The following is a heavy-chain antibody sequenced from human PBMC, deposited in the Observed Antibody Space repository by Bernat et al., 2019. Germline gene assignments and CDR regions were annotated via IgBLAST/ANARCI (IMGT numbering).Heavy chain of an antibody. CDR1: GFTFSSFA. V-gene: IGHV3-23*01. D-gene: IGHD2-15*01. J-gene: IGHJ6*02. Sequence: EVQLLESGGGLVQPGGSLRLSCGASGFTFSSFAMSWVRQAAGRGLEWVSGISGSGDSTYYVDSVEGRFTISRDNSKNTLYLQMNSLRAEDTAVYYCAKGIYPKGYCSGGNCYYYFYGMDVWGQGTTVTVSS. CDR3: AKGIYPKGYCSGGNCYYYFYGMDV. CDR2: ISGSGDST.